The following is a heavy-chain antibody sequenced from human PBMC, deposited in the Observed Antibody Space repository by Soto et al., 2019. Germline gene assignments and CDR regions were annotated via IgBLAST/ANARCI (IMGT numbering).Heavy chain of an antibody. J-gene: IGHJ4*02. CDR2: ISAYDGNT. CDR3: ARGEWELPFEYYFDY. Sequence: QVQLVQSGAEVKKPGASVKVSCKASGYTFTSYGISWVRQAPGQGLEWMGWISAYDGNTNYAQKLQGRVTMTTDTSTRTAYMELRSLRSDDTAVYYWARGEWELPFEYYFDYWGQGTLVTVSS. D-gene: IGHD1-26*01. CDR1: GYTFTSYG. V-gene: IGHV1-18*04.